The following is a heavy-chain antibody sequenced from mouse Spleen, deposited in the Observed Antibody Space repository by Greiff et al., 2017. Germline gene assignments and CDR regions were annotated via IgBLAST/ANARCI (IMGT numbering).Heavy chain of an antibody. CDR2: ISYDGSN. V-gene: IGHV3-6*01. CDR3: ARGSNYVCYAMDY. D-gene: IGHD2-5*01. Sequence: EVKLVESGPGLVKPSQSLSLTCSVTGYSITSGYYWNWIRQFPGNKLEWMGYISYDGSNNYNPSLKNRISITRDTSKNQFFLKLNSVTTEDTATYYCARGSNYVCYAMDYWGQGTSVTVSS. CDR1: GYSITSGYY. J-gene: IGHJ4*01.